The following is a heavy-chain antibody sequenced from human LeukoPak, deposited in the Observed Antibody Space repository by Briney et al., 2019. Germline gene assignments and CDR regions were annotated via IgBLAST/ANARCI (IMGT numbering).Heavy chain of an antibody. V-gene: IGHV4-34*01. J-gene: IGHJ6*03. CDR2: INHSGST. Sequence: SETLSLTCAVYGGSFSGYYWSWIRQPPGKGLEWIGEINHSGSTNYSPSLKSRVSISVDTSKNQFSLKLSSVTAADTAVYYCARDQGSYYYDSSGYYYYYYYMDVWGKGTTVTVSS. CDR3: ARDQGSYYYDSSGYYYYYYYMDV. D-gene: IGHD3-22*01. CDR1: GGSFSGYY.